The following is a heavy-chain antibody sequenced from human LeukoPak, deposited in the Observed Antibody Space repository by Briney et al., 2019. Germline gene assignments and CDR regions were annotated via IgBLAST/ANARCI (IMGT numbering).Heavy chain of an antibody. CDR3: VRVGKIIISGDVIRPTWFDP. D-gene: IGHD3-10*01. CDR2: IHHSGTT. J-gene: IGHJ5*02. Sequence: PSETLSLTCSVSGGSISNSDYQWGWLRQAPGKGPEWIATIHHSGTTYFNPSLESRVTISADTSNNQFSLKLTSVTAADTAVYYCVRVGKIIISGDVIRPTWFDPWGQGALVTISS. V-gene: IGHV4-39*02. CDR1: GGSISNSDYQ.